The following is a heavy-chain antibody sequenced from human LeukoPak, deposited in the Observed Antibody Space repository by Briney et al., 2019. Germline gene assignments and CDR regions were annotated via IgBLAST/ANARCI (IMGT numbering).Heavy chain of an antibody. J-gene: IGHJ3*01. V-gene: IGHV4-34*01. Sequence: PSETLSLTCAVYGGSFSGYYWGWIRQPPGKGLEWIGSIYYSGRTYYNPSLKSRVTISVDTSKNQFSLNLSSVIATDTAVYYCARSPRVATILGPAYVFDLWGQGTLVPVSS. D-gene: IGHD5-12*01. CDR1: GGSFSGYY. CDR2: IYYSGRT. CDR3: ARSPRVATILGPAYVFDL.